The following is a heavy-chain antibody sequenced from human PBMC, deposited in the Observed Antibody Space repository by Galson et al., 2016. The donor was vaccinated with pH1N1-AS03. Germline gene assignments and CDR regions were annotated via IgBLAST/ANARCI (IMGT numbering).Heavy chain of an antibody. CDR1: GFTFSTYA. CDR3: ANPRASGTTMVTRLDY. CDR2: ISGADLST. J-gene: IGHJ4*02. V-gene: IGHV3-23*01. Sequence: SLRLSCAASGFTFSTYAMSWVRQAPGKGLEWVSSISGADLSTYYADSVKGRFTVSRDNSKNTLYLQMNGLRAEDTASYYCANPRASGTTMVTRLDYWGQGILVTVSS. D-gene: IGHD5-18*01.